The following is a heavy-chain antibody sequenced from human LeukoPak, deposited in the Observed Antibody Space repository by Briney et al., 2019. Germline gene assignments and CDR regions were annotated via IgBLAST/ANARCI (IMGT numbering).Heavy chain of an antibody. V-gene: IGHV3-21*06. CDR2: IDSSGGYM. Sequence: GGSLRLSCAASGFTFNTYSMNWARHAPGKGLEWVSSIDSSGGYMFYTDSVKGRFIISRDNAKDSLYLQMNNLRAEDTAVYYCLRGDRRDYWGQGTLVTVSS. CDR3: LRGDRRDY. CDR1: GFTFNTYS. J-gene: IGHJ4*02.